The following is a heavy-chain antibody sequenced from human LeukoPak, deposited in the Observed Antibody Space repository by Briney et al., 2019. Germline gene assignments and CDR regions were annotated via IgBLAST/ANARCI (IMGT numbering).Heavy chain of an antibody. CDR3: VRELGSVNGFDI. D-gene: IGHD3-10*01. Sequence: SQTLSLTCAISGDSVSTNSGAWTWIGQSPSRGLEGLGRTYYRSKWFNNYAVSGKGRMAINPDTSKNQFSLQLNSVTAEDTAVYYCVRELGSVNGFDIWGQGTMVIVSS. J-gene: IGHJ3*02. V-gene: IGHV6-1*01. CDR1: GDSVSTNSGA. CDR2: TYYRSKWFN.